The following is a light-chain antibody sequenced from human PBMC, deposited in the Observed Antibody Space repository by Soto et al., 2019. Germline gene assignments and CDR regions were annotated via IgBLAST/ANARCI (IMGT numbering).Light chain of an antibody. CDR3: QQYNSYSPT. V-gene: IGKV1-5*03. CDR2: KAS. Sequence: DIQMTQSPSTLSASIGDRVTITCRASQSITGWVAWYQQKPGKAPKLLIYKASSLGSGVPSRISGSGSGTEFTLTISRLQPEDSASYYCQQYNSYSPTFGQGTRLEIK. J-gene: IGKJ2*01. CDR1: QSITGW.